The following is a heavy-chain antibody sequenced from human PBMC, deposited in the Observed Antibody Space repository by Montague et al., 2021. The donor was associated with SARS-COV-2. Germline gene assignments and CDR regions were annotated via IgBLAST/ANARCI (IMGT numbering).Heavy chain of an antibody. Sequence: CAISGDSVSTNNITWNWVRQSPSGDLEWLGRTYSRSKWYNDYAVSVKSRITINPDTSKNQFSLQLKSVTPKDTAIYFCGRVFAPAGTFDFWGQGTLVTVSS. J-gene: IGHJ4*02. CDR1: GDSVSTNNIT. CDR2: TYSRSKWYN. D-gene: IGHD6-13*01. V-gene: IGHV6-1*01. CDR3: GRVFAPAGTFDF.